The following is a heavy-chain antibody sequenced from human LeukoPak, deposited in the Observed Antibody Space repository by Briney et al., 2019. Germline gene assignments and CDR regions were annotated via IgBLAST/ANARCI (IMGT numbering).Heavy chain of an antibody. Sequence: SETLSLTCTVSGVSISNYYWSWIRQPPGKGLGWIGYIYYSGSTNHNPSLKSRVTISVDTSKNQFSLKLSSVTAADTAVYYCARDQNRAFDIWGQGTMVTVSS. CDR1: GVSISNYY. V-gene: IGHV4-59*01. J-gene: IGHJ3*02. D-gene: IGHD1-14*01. CDR2: IYYSGST. CDR3: ARDQNRAFDI.